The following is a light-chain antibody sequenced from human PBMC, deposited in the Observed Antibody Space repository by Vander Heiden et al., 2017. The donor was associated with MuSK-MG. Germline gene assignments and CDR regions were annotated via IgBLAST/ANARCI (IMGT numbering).Light chain of an antibody. CDR3: HQYGSSVT. Sequence: EIVLTQSPGTLSLSPGERATLSCRASQSISSSYLAWYQQKPGQALRLLIYGASSRATGIPDRFSGSGSGTDFTLTISRLEPEDFAVYYCHQYGSSVTFGPGTNVDIK. V-gene: IGKV3-20*01. CDR1: QSISSSY. CDR2: GAS. J-gene: IGKJ3*01.